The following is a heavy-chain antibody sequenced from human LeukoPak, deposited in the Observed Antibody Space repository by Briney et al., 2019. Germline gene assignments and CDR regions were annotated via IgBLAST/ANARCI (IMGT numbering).Heavy chain of an antibody. CDR1: GGSISSGGYY. V-gene: IGHV4-31*03. CDR2: IYYSGST. J-gene: IGHJ4*02. CDR3: ARWEVGTMVRGVSSYFDY. D-gene: IGHD3-10*01. Sequence: SETLSLTCTVSGGSISSGGYYWSWIRQHPGKGLEWIGYIYYSGSTYYNPSLKSRVTISVDTSKNQFSLKLSSVTAADTAVYYCARWEVGTMVRGVSSYFDYWGQGTLVTVSS.